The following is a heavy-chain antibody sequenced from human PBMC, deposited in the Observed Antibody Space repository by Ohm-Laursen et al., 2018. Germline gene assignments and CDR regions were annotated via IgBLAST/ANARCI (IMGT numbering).Heavy chain of an antibody. CDR1: GFTFSDYY. Sequence: SLRLSCAASGFTFSDYYMSWIRQAPGKGLAWVSYISSSGSTIYYADSVKGRFTISRDNAKNSLYLQMNSLRAEDTAVYYCARVGQPQRYYFDYWGQGTLVTVSS. D-gene: IGHD3-16*01. CDR2: ISSSGSTI. J-gene: IGHJ4*02. V-gene: IGHV3-11*01. CDR3: ARVGQPQRYYFDY.